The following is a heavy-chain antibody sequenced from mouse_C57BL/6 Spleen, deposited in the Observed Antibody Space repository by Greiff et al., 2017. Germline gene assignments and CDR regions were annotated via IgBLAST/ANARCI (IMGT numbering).Heavy chain of an antibody. CDR3: ARRRYYCVSSQALYVDY. D-gene: IGHD1-1*01. V-gene: IGHV1-55*01. CDR2: IYPGSGST. J-gene: IGHJ2*01. CDR1: GYTFTSYW. Sequence: VQLQQSGAELVKPGASVKMSCKASGYTFTSYWMTWVKQRPGKGLEWIGDIYPGSGSTNYNEKVKSKATLTGDTSSSTAYMQLSSLTSEDSAVYYCARRRYYCVSSQALYVDYWGQGTTLTVSS.